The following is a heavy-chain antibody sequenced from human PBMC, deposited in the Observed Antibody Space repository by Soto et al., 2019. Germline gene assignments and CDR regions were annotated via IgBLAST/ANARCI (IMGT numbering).Heavy chain of an antibody. CDR3: ARGFFGGDCYIFDY. V-gene: IGHV3-30*03. D-gene: IGHD2-21*02. Sequence: QVQLVESGRGVVQPGRSLRLSCAASGFTFSSYGRHWVRQAPGNGLERVAVISYDGSNKYYADSGKGRFTNSRDNSKNTLYLQMNSLRAEDAAVYYCARGFFGGDCYIFDYWGQGTLVTVSS. CDR1: GFTFSSYG. CDR2: ISYDGSNK. J-gene: IGHJ4*02.